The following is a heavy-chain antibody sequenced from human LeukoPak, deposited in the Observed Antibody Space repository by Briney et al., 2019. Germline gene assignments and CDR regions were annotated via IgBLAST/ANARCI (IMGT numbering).Heavy chain of an antibody. D-gene: IGHD2-15*01. J-gene: IGHJ4*02. V-gene: IGHV3-23*01. CDR2: ISGSGGST. CDR3: AKDPSEYCSGGSCYPFDY. Sequence: PGGSLRPSCAASGFTFSSYAMSWVRQAPGKGLEWVSAISGSGGSTYYADSVKGRFTISRDNSKNTLYLQMNSLRAEDTAVYYCAKDPSEYCSGGSCYPFDYWGQGTLVTVSS. CDR1: GFTFSSYA.